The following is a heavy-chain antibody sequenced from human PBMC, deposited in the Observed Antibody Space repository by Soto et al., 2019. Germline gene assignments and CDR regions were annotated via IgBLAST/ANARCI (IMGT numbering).Heavy chain of an antibody. Sequence: QVQLVESGGGVVQPGRSLRLSCAASGFTFSSYGMHWVRQAPGKGLEWVAVMSYDGSSKYYADSVKGRFIISSDNSKNMLYLQMNSLRAEDTAVYYCAKDRNQWLVRFFFDYWGQGTLVTVSS. CDR1: GFTFSSYG. J-gene: IGHJ4*02. CDR3: AKDRNQWLVRFFFDY. V-gene: IGHV3-30*18. D-gene: IGHD6-19*01. CDR2: MSYDGSSK.